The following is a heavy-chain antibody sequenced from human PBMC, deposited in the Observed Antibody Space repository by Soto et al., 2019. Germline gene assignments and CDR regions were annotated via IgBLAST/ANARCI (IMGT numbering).Heavy chain of an antibody. CDR2: INSDGSST. D-gene: IGHD6-19*01. CDR1: EFTFSIYW. J-gene: IGHJ4*02. Sequence: GGSLRLSCAASEFTFSIYWMHWVRQAPGKGLVWVSRINSDGSSTSYADSVKGRFTISRDNAKNTLYLQMNSLRAEDTAVYYCVRRSLDGRPIFDYWGQGALVTVSS. CDR3: VRRSLDGRPIFDY. V-gene: IGHV3-74*03.